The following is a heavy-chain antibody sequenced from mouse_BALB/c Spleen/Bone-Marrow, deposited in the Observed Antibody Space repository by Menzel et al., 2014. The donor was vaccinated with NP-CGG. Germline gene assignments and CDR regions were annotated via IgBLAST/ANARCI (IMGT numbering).Heavy chain of an antibody. CDR1: GYIFSSYW. J-gene: IGHJ2*01. Sequence: VKLVESGAELMKPGASVTISCKATGYIFSSYWIEWIKQRPGHGLEWIGEILPGSGNTNYNEKFRDKATFTAETSSNIAYVQLSSLTSEDSAVYYCSRRAHYFGSGLDYWGQGTTLTVSS. CDR3: SRRAHYFGSGLDY. CDR2: ILPGSGNT. D-gene: IGHD1-1*01. V-gene: IGHV1-9*01.